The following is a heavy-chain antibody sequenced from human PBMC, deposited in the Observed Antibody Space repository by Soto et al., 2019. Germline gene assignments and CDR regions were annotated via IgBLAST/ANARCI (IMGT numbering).Heavy chain of an antibody. CDR1: GGTFSSYA. Sequence: ASVKVSCKASGGTFSSYAISWVRQAPGQGLEWMGGIIPIFGTANYAQKFQGRVTITADESTSTAYMELSSLRSEDTAVYYCARDAGVRDSSSWNSDAFDIWGQGTMVTVSS. CDR2: IIPIFGTA. D-gene: IGHD6-13*01. J-gene: IGHJ3*02. CDR3: ARDAGVRDSSSWNSDAFDI. V-gene: IGHV1-69*13.